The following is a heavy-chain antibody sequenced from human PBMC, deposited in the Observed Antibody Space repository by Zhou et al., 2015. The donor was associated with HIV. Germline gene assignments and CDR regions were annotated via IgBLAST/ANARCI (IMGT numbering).Heavy chain of an antibody. J-gene: IGHJ1*01. CDR2: IIPMFGTT. V-gene: IGHV1-69*06. Sequence: QVQLVQSGAEVRKPGSSVTVSCKASGDTFTNFGISWVRQAPGQGLEWMGGIIPMFGTTNYTKKFQGKVSITADTSTRTGYMELKSLRYEDTAIYYCTRGFSHGDHEVFFKEWGRGTLVTVSS. CDR3: TRGFSHGDHEVFFKE. D-gene: IGHD4-17*01. CDR1: GDTFTNFG.